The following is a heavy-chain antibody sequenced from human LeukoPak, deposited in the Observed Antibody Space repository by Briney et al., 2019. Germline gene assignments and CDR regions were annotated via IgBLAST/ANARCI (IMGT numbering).Heavy chain of an antibody. D-gene: IGHD3-9*01. J-gene: IGHJ6*02. CDR1: GFTFSSYE. CDR2: ISSSGSTI. CDR3: ARVFTPLHGILTGYPNSYYYYGMDV. Sequence: TGGSLRLSCAASGFTFSSYEMNWVRQAPGKGLEWVSYISSSGSTINYADSVKGRFTISRDNAKNSLYLQMNSLRAEDTAVYYCARVFTPLHGILTGYPNSYYYYGMDVWGQGTTVTVSS. V-gene: IGHV3-48*03.